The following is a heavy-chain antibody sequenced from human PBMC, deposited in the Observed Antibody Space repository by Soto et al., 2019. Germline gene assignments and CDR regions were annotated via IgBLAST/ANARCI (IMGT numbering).Heavy chain of an antibody. CDR1: GFTFSSYA. CDR2: ISGSGGST. J-gene: IGHJ4*02. D-gene: IGHD3-16*02. CDR3: ANVWGSYRAYFDY. V-gene: IGHV3-23*01. Sequence: GGSLRLSCAASGFTFSSYAMSWVRQAPGKGLEWVSAISGSGGSTYYADSVKGRFTISRDNSKNTLYLQMNSLRAEDTAVYYCANVWGSYRAYFDYWGQGTLVTVSS.